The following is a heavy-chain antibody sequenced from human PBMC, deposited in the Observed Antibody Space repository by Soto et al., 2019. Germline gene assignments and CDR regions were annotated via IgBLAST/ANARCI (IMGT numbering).Heavy chain of an antibody. Sequence: GGSLRLSCAASGFPFIDYYMSWILQAPGKGLEWVSYISSSGSTIYYADSVKGRLTISRDNAKNSLYLQMNSLRAEDTAVYYCARTDYDCLYYYMDVWGKGTTVTVPS. V-gene: IGHV3-11*01. D-gene: IGHD3-3*01. CDR1: GFPFIDYY. CDR3: ARTDYDCLYYYMDV. CDR2: ISSSGSTI. J-gene: IGHJ6*03.